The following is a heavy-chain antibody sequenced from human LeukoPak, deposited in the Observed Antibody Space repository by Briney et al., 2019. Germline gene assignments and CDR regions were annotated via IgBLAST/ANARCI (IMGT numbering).Heavy chain of an antibody. V-gene: IGHV3-53*01. CDR2: IYGGGNI. J-gene: IGHJ4*02. CDR3: ARGAGYNYPYYFDY. D-gene: IGHD5-24*01. Sequence: QPGGSLRLSCAASGFTVSSNYMNWVRQAPGKGLEWVSVIYGGGNIYYADSVKGRFTISRDNSKNTLYLQMNSLRAEDTAVYYCARGAGYNYPYYFDYWGQGTLATVSS. CDR1: GFTVSSNY.